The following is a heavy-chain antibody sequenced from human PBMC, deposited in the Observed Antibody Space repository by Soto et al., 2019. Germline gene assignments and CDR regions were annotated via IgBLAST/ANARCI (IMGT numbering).Heavy chain of an antibody. J-gene: IGHJ5*01. D-gene: IGHD3-3*01. CDR2: ISATGFSK. Sequence: EVRLLESGGGFVRPGGSLRLACSASGFTLDTHAMAWVRQAPGKGLEWVASISATGFSKYHADSVKGRITIFRDKSNNTVYLHMKTLRAEDTAVYNCAMVSAFDFWSGHFVFGWFDSWGQGTEVTVSS. CDR3: AMVSAFDFWSGHFVFGWFDS. V-gene: IGHV3-23*01. CDR1: GFTLDTHA.